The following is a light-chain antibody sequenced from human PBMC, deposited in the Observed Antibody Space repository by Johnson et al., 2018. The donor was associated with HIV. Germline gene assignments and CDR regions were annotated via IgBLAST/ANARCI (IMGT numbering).Light chain of an antibody. Sequence: QSVLTQPPSVSAAPGQKVTISCSGSSSNIGNNYVSWYQQLPGTAPKLLIYDNNKRPSGIPDGISGSKSGTSATLGITGLQTGDEGDYYCGTWDRSLSAGGVFGTGTKVTVL. CDR3: GTWDRSLSAGGV. V-gene: IGLV1-51*01. J-gene: IGLJ1*01. CDR2: DNN. CDR1: SSNIGNNY.